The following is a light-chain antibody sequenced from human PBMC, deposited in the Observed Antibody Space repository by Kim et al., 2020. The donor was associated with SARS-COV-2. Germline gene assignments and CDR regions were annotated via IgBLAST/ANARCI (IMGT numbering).Light chain of an antibody. CDR2: GHN. J-gene: IGLJ2*01. CDR3: SVWDDGLTGPI. CDR1: TTNPATYK. V-gene: IGLV1-44*01. Sequence: GKPVTISLSGITTNPATYKANWYQHLPGTAPKLLVYGHNQRPSGVSDRFSGSTSGTSATLAISGLQPEDEAMYYCSVWDDGLTGPIFGGGTQLTVL.